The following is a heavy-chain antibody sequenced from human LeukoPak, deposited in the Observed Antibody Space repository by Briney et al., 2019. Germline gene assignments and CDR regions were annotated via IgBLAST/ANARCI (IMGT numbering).Heavy chain of an antibody. D-gene: IGHD3-22*01. V-gene: IGHV1-46*01. CDR1: GYIFTSYY. CDR2: IDPRGGST. J-gene: IGHJ4*02. Sequence: ASVKVSCKASGYIFTSYYMDWVRRAPGQGLEWMGIIDPRGGSTSNAQKFQGSVTMTRDTSTSTVYMELSSLRSEDTAVYYCARGGPVGNYDSSAYYLHWGQGTLVTVSS. CDR3: ARGGPVGNYDSSAYYLH.